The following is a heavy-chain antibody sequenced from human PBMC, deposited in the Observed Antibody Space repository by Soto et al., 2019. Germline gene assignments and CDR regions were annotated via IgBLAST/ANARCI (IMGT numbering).Heavy chain of an antibody. V-gene: IGHV3-48*03. Sequence: AGVSLRLSCAPAAFSVSSYEMNWVRQAPGKSRGWVSYTRSSGNTIYYADSVTGRFTTSTDNAKNSLYLQMNSLRAEDTAVYYCARESSGWYNIWFDAWGQGTLVTVSS. D-gene: IGHD6-19*01. J-gene: IGHJ5*02. CDR1: AFSVSSYE. CDR3: ARESSGWYNIWFDA. CDR2: TRSSGNTI.